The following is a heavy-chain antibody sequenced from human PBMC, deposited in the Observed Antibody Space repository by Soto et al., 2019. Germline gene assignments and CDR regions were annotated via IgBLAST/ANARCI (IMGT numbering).Heavy chain of an antibody. Sequence: PGGFRRLSCEASGFTFRSSSVNWVRQAPGRGLEGVSSITSSSDYIYYADSVKGRFTISRDNAKDSLYLQMNSLRVEDTAVYYCARSGLGYYDTSVYYSTYFDYWGQGTLVTVSS. CDR3: ARSGLGYYDTSVYYSTYFDY. J-gene: IGHJ4*02. D-gene: IGHD3-22*01. V-gene: IGHV3-21*01. CDR2: ITSSSDYI. CDR1: GFTFRSSS.